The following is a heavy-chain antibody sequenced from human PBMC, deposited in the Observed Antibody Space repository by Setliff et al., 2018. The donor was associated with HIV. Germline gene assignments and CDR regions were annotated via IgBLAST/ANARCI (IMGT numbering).Heavy chain of an antibody. CDR1: GFIVSSNY. V-gene: IGHV3-53*01. D-gene: IGHD3-22*01. CDR2: FYSNGNT. J-gene: IGHJ6*02. CDR3: ARDDYDRSGHYPYYGMDV. Sequence: HPGGSLRLSCAASGFIVSSNYINWVRQAPGKGLEWVSVFYSNGNTYYADSVKGRLTISRDNSKNTVYLQMNSLRAEDTAVYYCARDDYDRSGHYPYYGMDVWGQGTTVTVSS.